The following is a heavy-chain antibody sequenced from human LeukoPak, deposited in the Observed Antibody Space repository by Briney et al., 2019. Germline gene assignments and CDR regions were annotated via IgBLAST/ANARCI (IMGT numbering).Heavy chain of an antibody. CDR2: IYYSGST. Sequence: SETLSLTCPVSGDSIRSYYWTWIRQPPGKGLEWIGYIYYSGSTNYNASLKSRVTKSLGTSKNQFSLRLTSVTAADTAVYYCARAVGASYAFDLWGQGTMVTVSS. CDR3: ARAVGASYAFDL. D-gene: IGHD1-26*01. V-gene: IGHV4-59*01. J-gene: IGHJ3*01. CDR1: GDSIRSYY.